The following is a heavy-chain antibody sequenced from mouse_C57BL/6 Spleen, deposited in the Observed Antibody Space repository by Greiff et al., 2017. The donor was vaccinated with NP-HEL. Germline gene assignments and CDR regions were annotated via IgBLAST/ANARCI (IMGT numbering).Heavy chain of an antibody. D-gene: IGHD2-1*01. CDR3: TTSTMEAWFAY. CDR1: GFNIKDDY. V-gene: IGHV14-4*01. Sequence: EVQRVESGAELVRPGASVKLSCTASGFNIKDDYMHWVKQRPEQGLEWIGWIDPENGDTEYASKFQGKATITADTSSNTAYLQLSSLTSEDTAVYYCTTSTMEAWFAYWGQGTLVTVSA. J-gene: IGHJ3*01. CDR2: IDPENGDT.